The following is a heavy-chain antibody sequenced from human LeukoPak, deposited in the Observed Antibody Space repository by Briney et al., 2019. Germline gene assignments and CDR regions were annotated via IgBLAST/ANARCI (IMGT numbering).Heavy chain of an antibody. CDR3: ARNGEYDFWSGYRTPGPVDY. Sequence: GASVNVSCKASGYTFTAYYIHWVRQAPGQGLEWMGWINPNSGGTNYAQKFQGRVTMTRDTSIGTAYMEVSRLRSDDTAAYYCARNGEYDFWSGYRTPGPVDYWGQGTLVTVSS. V-gene: IGHV1-2*02. D-gene: IGHD3-3*01. CDR1: GYTFTAYY. J-gene: IGHJ4*02. CDR2: INPNSGGT.